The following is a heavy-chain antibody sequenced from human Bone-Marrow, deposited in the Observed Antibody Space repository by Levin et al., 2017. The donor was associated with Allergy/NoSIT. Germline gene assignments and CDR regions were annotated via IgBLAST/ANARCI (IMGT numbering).Heavy chain of an antibody. Sequence: AGGSLRLSCRASGFTFHTSAMTWVRQAPGKGLGWVSAISGSGDITSYADSVKGRFTVSRDNSNNILFLQMDNLRVEDTAVFYCVKGSSGWFQEEDSWGQGALLTVSS. CDR3: VKGSSGWFQEEDS. CDR1: GFTFHTSA. J-gene: IGHJ4*02. CDR2: ISGSGDIT. V-gene: IGHV3-23*01. D-gene: IGHD6-19*01.